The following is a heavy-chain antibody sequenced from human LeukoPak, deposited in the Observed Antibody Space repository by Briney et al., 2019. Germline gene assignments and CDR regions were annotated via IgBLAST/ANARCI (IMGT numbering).Heavy chain of an antibody. CDR2: MNPKSGNT. J-gene: IGHJ5*02. CDR1: GHPFSNYD. D-gene: IGHD3-10*01. Sequence: ASVKVSCKASGHPFSNYDINWVRQAPGQGLEWMGWMNPKSGNTGYGQKFQGRVTMTRVTSITTAYMELRSLRSDDTAVYYCTKASLAFGTKYFDPWGQGTLVTVSS. V-gene: IGHV1-8*01. CDR3: TKASLAFGTKYFDP.